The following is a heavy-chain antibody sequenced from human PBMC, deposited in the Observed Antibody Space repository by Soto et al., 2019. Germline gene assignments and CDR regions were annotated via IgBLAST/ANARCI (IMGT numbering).Heavy chain of an antibody. CDR3: ARLSCDIYCYPHDAFDI. V-gene: IGHV1-3*05. D-gene: IGHD2-15*01. CDR1: GYTFTSYA. J-gene: IGHJ3*02. CDR2: INAGNGNT. Sequence: QVKLVQSGAEEKKPGASVKVSCKASGYTFTSYAMHWVRQAPGQRLEWMGWINAGNGNTKYSQKFQGRVTITRDTLATTAYMELSSLRSDDTSVYDCARLSCDIYCYPHDAFDIWGRGTILTVS.